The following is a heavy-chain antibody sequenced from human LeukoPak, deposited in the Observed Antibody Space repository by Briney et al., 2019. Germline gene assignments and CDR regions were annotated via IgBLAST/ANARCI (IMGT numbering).Heavy chain of an antibody. CDR1: GSSISAYY. CDR3: ARTYYYDSSGYYPGYFDY. CDR2: IYVSGST. Sequence: SETLSLTCTVSGSSISAYYWSWIRQPAGKGLEWIGRIYVSGSTNYNPSLKSRGTMSLDTSKNQFSLKLSSVTAADTAVYYCARTYYYDSSGYYPGYFDYWGQGTLVTVSS. V-gene: IGHV4-4*07. J-gene: IGHJ4*02. D-gene: IGHD3-22*01.